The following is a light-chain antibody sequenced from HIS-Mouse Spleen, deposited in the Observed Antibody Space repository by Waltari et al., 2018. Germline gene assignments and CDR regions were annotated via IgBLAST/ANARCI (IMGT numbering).Light chain of an antibody. J-gene: IGLJ3*02. CDR2: STN. CDR3: VRYMSSGLWV. V-gene: IGLV8-61*01. CDR1: SGSVTTSYY. Sequence: QTVVTQEPSFSVSPGGTVTLTCGLSSGSVTTSYYPSWYQQTPDQAPRALIYSTNPRSAVVPDRFSGSILENEAALTMTGAQADDDSYYCCVRYMSSGLWVFGGGTKLTVL.